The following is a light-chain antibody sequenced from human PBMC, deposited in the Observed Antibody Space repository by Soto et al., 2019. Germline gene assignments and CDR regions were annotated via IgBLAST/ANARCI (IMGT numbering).Light chain of an antibody. CDR1: QSVSMY. J-gene: IGKJ5*01. CDR2: DTS. Sequence: EIVLTQSPATLSLSPGEIAALSCSASQSVSMYIAWYQQRPGQAPRLLIYDTSNRATGIPARFSARGFGTDFTLIISNLEPEDSAVYYCQHRSNRPPITFGQGTRLEIK. CDR3: QHRSNRPPIT. V-gene: IGKV3-11*01.